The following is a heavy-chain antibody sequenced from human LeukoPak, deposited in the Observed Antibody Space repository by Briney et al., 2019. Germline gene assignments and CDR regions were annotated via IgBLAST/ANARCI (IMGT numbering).Heavy chain of an antibody. CDR1: GFTFSSYS. V-gene: IGHV3-21*01. CDR3: ARDKAGGTPNYYYSMDV. D-gene: IGHD6-19*01. CDR2: ITISSTYI. J-gene: IGHJ6*03. Sequence: GGSLRLSCAASGFTFSSYSLNWVRQAPGKGLELVSSITISSTYIYYADSVKGRFTVSRDNAKNSLYLQMNGMRAEDTAVYYCARDKAGGTPNYYYSMDVWGKGTTVTVSS.